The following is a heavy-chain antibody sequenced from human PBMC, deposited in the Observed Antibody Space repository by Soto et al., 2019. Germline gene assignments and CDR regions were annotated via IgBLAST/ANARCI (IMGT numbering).Heavy chain of an antibody. J-gene: IGHJ4*02. CDR1: GGTFSSYA. CDR3: AKDRRAGGNSAFYFDF. D-gene: IGHD3-16*01. V-gene: IGHV3-23*01. Sequence: SCKASGGTFSSYAMSWVRQAPGKGLEWVSLISATGGGTYYADSVKGRFTISRDNSHNTLYLQVHSLTAEDTAVYYCAKDRRAGGNSAFYFDFWGQGAQVTVSS. CDR2: ISATGGGT.